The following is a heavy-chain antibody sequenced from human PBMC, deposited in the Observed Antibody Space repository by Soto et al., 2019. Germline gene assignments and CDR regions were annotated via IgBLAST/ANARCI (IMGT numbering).Heavy chain of an antibody. CDR2: IKHSGSG. D-gene: IGHD6-19*01. Sequence: SATLSLTCAVSAGSFSDYYWNWIRQSPGKGLEWIGKIKHSGSGNYNPSLGSRVSISVDMSKNQFSLGVTCVTASDTAVYYCARGGSSDWQVALDVWGQGTMVT. V-gene: IGHV4-34*01. CDR1: AGSFSDYY. CDR3: ARGGSSDWQVALDV. J-gene: IGHJ3*01.